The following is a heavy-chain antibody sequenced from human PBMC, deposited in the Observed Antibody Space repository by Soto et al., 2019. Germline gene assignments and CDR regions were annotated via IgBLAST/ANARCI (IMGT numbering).Heavy chain of an antibody. V-gene: IGHV3-33*01. J-gene: IGHJ4*02. CDR2: IWYDGSNK. CDR1: GFAFSTYG. CDR3: ARASCPFDY. Sequence: QVQLVESGGGVVQPGRSLRLSCVASGFAFSTYGIHWVRQAPGKGLEWVAVIWYDGSNKYYADSVKGRFTISRDNSKNTLYLQMNSLRADDTAVYYCARASCPFDYWGQGTQVTVSS.